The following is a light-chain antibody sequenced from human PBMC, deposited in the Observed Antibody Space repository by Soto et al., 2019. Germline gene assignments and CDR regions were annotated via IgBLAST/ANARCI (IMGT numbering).Light chain of an antibody. J-gene: IGKJ1*01. CDR1: QSVSSN. CDR2: GAS. V-gene: IGKV3-15*01. CDR3: QQYNNWPPWT. Sequence: EVVMTQSPATLSVSPGERATLSCRASQSVSSNLAWYQQKPGQAPRLLIYGASTRATGIPARFSGSGSGTEFTLTFSSLKSEDFAVYYWQQYNNWPPWTFGQGTKVEIK.